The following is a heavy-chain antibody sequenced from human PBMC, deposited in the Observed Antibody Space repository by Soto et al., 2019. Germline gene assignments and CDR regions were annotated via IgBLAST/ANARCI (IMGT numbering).Heavy chain of an antibody. CDR3: ARDRGSSSPFDY. CDR2: IIPIFGTA. D-gene: IGHD6-6*01. J-gene: IGHJ4*02. CDR1: GGTFSSYA. V-gene: IGHV1-69*13. Sequence: SVKVSCKASGGTFSSYAISWVRQAPGQGLEWMGGIIPIFGTANYAQKFQGRVTITADESTSTAYMELSSLRSEDTAVYYCARDRGSSSPFDYWRQGTLVTVSS.